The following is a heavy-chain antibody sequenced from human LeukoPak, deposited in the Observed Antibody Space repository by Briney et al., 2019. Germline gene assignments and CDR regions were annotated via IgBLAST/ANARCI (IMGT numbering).Heavy chain of an antibody. CDR1: GYSFTSYW. J-gene: IGHJ6*03. Sequence: GESLKISCKGSGYSFTSYWIGWVRQMPGKGLEWMGIIYPDDSDTRYSPSFQGHVTISADKSISTAYLQWSSLKASDTAMYYCARYTSLWFGESHPNPSDIDVWGKGTTVTVSS. CDR2: IYPDDSDT. V-gene: IGHV5-51*01. CDR3: ARYTSLWFGESHPNPSDIDV. D-gene: IGHD3-10*01.